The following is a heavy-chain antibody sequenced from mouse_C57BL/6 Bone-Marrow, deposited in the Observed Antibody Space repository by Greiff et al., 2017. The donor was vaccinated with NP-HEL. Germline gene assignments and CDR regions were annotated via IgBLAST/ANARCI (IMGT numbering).Heavy chain of an antibody. V-gene: IGHV5-6*02. D-gene: IGHD3-2*01. J-gene: IGHJ3*01. CDR1: GFTFSSYG. Sequence: DVKLVESGGDLVKPGGSLKLSCAASGFTFSSYGMSWVRQTPDKRLEWVATISSGGSYTYYPDSVKGRFTISRDNAKNTLYLQMSSLKSEDTAMYYCARLQTASFAYWGQGTLVTVSA. CDR2: ISSGGSYT. CDR3: ARLQTASFAY.